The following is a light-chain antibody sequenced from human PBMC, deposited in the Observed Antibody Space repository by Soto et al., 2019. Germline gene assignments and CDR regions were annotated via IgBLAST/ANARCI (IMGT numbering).Light chain of an antibody. V-gene: IGKV3-15*01. J-gene: IGKJ1*01. CDR2: GAS. CDR3: QQYNNWPRT. Sequence: EIVMTQSPATLSVSPGEGATLSCRASQSVSSDLAWYQQKPGQAPRLLIFGASTSATGIPARFSGSGSGTEFTLTICRLQSEDFALYYCQQYNNWPRTFGQGTKVEIK. CDR1: QSVSSD.